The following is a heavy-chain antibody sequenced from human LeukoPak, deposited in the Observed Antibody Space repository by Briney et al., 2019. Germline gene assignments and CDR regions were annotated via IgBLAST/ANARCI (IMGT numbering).Heavy chain of an antibody. D-gene: IGHD3-10*01. CDR2: IYHSGTS. Sequence: SETLSLTCAVSGGSVSSSNWWRWVRQPPGKGLEWIGEIYHSGTSNYNPSLRNRVTISIDESKNHFSLNLFSVTAADTAVYYCARLYCYGSGTYYNPGVGYFDYWGQGTLVTVSS. V-gene: IGHV4-4*02. J-gene: IGHJ4*02. CDR3: ARLYCYGSGTYYNPGVGYFDY. CDR1: GGSVSSSNW.